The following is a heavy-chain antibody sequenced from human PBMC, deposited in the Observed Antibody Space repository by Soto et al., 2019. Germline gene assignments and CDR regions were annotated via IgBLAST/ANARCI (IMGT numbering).Heavy chain of an antibody. V-gene: IGHV1-2*04. J-gene: IGHJ6*02. CDR1: GYTFTSYA. CDR3: ARGPRNYYYGMDV. Sequence: ASVKVSCKASGYTFTSYAMHWVRQAPGQGLEWMGWINPNSGGTNYAQKFQGWVTMTRDTSISTAYMELSRLRSDDTAVYYCARGPRNYYYGMDVWGQGTTVTVSS. CDR2: INPNSGGT.